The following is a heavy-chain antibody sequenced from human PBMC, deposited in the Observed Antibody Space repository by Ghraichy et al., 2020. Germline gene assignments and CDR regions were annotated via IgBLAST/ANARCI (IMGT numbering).Heavy chain of an antibody. V-gene: IGHV3-7*01. D-gene: IGHD3-16*01. CDR3: ADVWGLHN. CDR1: GFTFSNYW. J-gene: IGHJ4*02. Sequence: GGSLRLSCAASGFTFSNYWMSWVRQAPGKGLEWVANIKQDGSETYYVDSVKGRFTLSRDNAKNSLYLQMSNLRAEDTAVYYCADVWGLHNWGQGTLVTVSS. CDR2: IKQDGSET.